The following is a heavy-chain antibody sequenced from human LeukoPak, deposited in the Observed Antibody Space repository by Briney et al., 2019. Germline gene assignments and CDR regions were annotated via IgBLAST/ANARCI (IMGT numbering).Heavy chain of an antibody. CDR3: ARVGRSGWTVDY. CDR1: GFDFSTYS. J-gene: IGHJ4*02. Sequence: GGSLRLSCAASGFDFSTYSIDWVRQAPGKGLEWVSYISSSSSNIYHADSVKGRFTISRDNAKNSLHLQMNSLRAEDTAVYRARVGRSGWTVDYWGQGTLVTVSS. D-gene: IGHD6-19*01. CDR2: ISSSSSNI. V-gene: IGHV3-48*04.